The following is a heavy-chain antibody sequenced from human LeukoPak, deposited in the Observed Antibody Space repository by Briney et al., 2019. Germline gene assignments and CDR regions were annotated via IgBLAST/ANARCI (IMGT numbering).Heavy chain of an antibody. CDR2: IYTSGST. J-gene: IGHJ4*02. V-gene: IGHV4-4*07. Sequence: SETLSLTCTVSGGSISSYYWRWIRQPAGKGLEWIGRIYTSGSTNYNPSLKSRVTMSVDTSKNQFSLKLSSVTAADTAVYYCAGSDYYDSSGYYGLRGFDYWGQGTLVTVSS. CDR3: AGSDYYDSSGYYGLRGFDY. D-gene: IGHD3-22*01. CDR1: GGSISSYY.